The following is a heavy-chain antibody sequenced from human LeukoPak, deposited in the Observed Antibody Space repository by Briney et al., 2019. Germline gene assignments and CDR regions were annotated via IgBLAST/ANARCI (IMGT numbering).Heavy chain of an antibody. CDR1: GYSISSGYY. D-gene: IGHD3-22*01. J-gene: IGHJ3*02. V-gene: IGHV4-38-2*01. CDR2: IYHSGST. Sequence: PSETLSLTCAVSGYSISSGYYWGWIRQPPGKGLEWIGSIYHSGSTYYNPSLKSRVTISVDTSKNQFSLKLSSVTAADTAVYYCASVMGDCYDSPAFDIWGQGTMVTVSS. CDR3: ASVMGDCYDSPAFDI.